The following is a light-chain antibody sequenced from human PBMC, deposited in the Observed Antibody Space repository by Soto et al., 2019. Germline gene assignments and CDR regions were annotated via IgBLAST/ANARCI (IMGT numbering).Light chain of an antibody. V-gene: IGLV2-14*01. J-gene: IGLJ2*01. CDR3: SSYTAISSLDIV. CDR1: TNDVGGYNY. CDR2: EVN. Sequence: QSVLTQPASVSGSPGQSITISCTGTTNDVGGYNYVSWYQQLPGNAPKLIIYEVNHRPSGVSNRFSGSKSGSTASLTISRLQGEDEAHYYCSSYTAISSLDIVFGGGTKLTAL.